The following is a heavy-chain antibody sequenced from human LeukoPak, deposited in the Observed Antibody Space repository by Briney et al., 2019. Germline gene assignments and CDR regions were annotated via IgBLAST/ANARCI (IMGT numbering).Heavy chain of an antibody. CDR3: ARASWVSSTDAVR. CDR2: TSGGGET. Sequence: VTLSFSCAASGLSFYSIAMSRLRQGPAMGWEGVSSTSGGGETFYADSVKGRFNLSSESSRNTVYFQLNNLRVEDTAIYYCARASWVSSTDAVRWGQGTLVTVSS. J-gene: IGHJ4*02. CDR1: GLSFYSIA. V-gene: IGHV3-23*01. D-gene: IGHD3-16*01.